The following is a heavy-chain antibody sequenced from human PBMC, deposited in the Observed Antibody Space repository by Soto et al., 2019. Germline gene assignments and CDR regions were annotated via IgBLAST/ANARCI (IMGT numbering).Heavy chain of an antibody. V-gene: IGHV3-53*02. Sequence: EVQLVETGGGLIQPGGSLRLSCAASGFTVSSNYMSWVRQAPGKGLAWVSVIYSGGSTYYADSVKGRFTISRDNSKNTLYLQMNSLRGEDTAVYYCARLFTSGGMDVWGQGTTVTVSS. CDR2: IYSGGST. CDR1: GFTVSSNY. J-gene: IGHJ6*02. D-gene: IGHD3-16*01. CDR3: ARLFTSGGMDV.